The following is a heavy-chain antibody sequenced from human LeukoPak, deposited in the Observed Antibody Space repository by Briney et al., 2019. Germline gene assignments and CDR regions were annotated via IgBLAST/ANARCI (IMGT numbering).Heavy chain of an antibody. CDR1: GGSISSSSYY. V-gene: IGHV4-39*07. D-gene: IGHD3-16*02. CDR3: ARDLRVYDYVWGSYRYTGYFDY. J-gene: IGHJ4*02. CDR2: IYYSGST. Sequence: SETLSLTCTVSGGSISSSSYYWGWIRQPPGKGLEWIGSIYYSGSTYYNPSLKSRVTISVDTSKNQFSLKLSSVTAADTAVYYCARDLRVYDYVWGSYRYTGYFDYWGQGTLVTVSS.